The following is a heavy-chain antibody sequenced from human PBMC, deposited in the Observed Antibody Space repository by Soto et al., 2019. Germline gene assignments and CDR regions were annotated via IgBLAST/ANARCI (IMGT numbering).Heavy chain of an antibody. V-gene: IGHV1-18*01. CDR3: ARDEVTIFGVVIIPYFDY. CDR2: ISAYNGNT. D-gene: IGHD3-3*01. J-gene: IGHJ4*02. Sequence: ASVKVSCKASGYTFTSYGISWVRQAPGQGLEWMGWISAYNGNTNYAQKLQGRVTMTTDTSTSTAYMELRSLRSDDTAVYYCARDEVTIFGVVIIPYFDYWGQGTLVTVSS. CDR1: GYTFTSYG.